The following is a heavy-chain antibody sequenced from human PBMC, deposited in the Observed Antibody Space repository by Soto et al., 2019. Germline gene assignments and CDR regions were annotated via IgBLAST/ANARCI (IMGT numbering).Heavy chain of an antibody. CDR2: ISWNSGSI. D-gene: IGHD3-9*01. V-gene: IGHV3-9*01. CDR1: GFTFDDYA. CDR3: AKGDYDILTGLDY. J-gene: IGHJ4*02. Sequence: PGGSLRLSCAASGFTFDDYAMHWVRQAPGKGLEWVSGISWNSGSIGYADSVKGRFTISRDNAKNSLYLQMNSLRAEDTALYYCAKGDYDILTGLDYWGQGTLVTVSS.